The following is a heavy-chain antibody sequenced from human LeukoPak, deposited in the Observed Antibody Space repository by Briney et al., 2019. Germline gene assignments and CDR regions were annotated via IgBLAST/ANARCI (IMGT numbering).Heavy chain of an antibody. J-gene: IGHJ4*02. D-gene: IGHD2-2*01. CDR3: AKDHAKGYCSSTSCYSSFDY. Sequence: GGSLRLSCAASGFTFSSYAMSWVRQAPGKGLEWASAISGSGGSTYYADSVKGRFTISRDNSKNTLYLQMNSLRAEDTAVYYCAKDHAKGYCSSTSCYSSFDYWGQGTLVTVSS. CDR1: GFTFSSYA. V-gene: IGHV3-23*01. CDR2: ISGSGGST.